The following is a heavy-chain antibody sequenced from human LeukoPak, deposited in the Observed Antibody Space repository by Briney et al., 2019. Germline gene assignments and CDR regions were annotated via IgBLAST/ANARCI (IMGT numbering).Heavy chain of an antibody. CDR1: GFIFSNYG. V-gene: IGHV3-21*01. J-gene: IGHJ4*02. CDR2: ISASGSAT. D-gene: IGHD5-18*01. CDR3: ARDLAYSRLDY. Sequence: PGGSLRLSCAASGFIFSNYGMNWVRQAPGKGLEWVAAISASGSATSYADSVQGRFTISRDNAENSLYLQMNSLRVEDTAFYYCARDLAYSRLDYWGQGMLVTVSS.